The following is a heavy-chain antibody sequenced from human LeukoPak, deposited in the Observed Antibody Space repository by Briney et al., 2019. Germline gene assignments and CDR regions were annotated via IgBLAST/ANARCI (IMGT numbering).Heavy chain of an antibody. CDR2: TYYRSKWYN. CDR1: GDSVSSSVPT. V-gene: IGHV6-1*01. CDR3: ARAVAKSVDY. D-gene: IGHD4-23*01. Sequence: SQTLSLTCAISGDSVSSSVPTWNWFRRSPSRGLECLGRTYYRSKWYNDYAASVRSRITINADTSRNQFSLQLYSVTPEDTAVYYCARAVAKSVDYWGQGTLVTVSS. J-gene: IGHJ4*02.